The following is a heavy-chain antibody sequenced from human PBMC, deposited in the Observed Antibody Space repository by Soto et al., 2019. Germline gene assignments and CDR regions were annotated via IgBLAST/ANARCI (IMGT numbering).Heavy chain of an antibody. Sequence: QVQLQESGPGLVKPSQTLSLTCTVSGGSISSGDYYWSWIRQPPGKGLEWIGYIYYSGRTYYNPSLKSRVTISVDTSKNQFSLKLSSVTAADTAVYYCARVSPYYYDSSGYPFDYWGQGTLVTVSS. CDR3: ARVSPYYYDSSGYPFDY. V-gene: IGHV4-30-4*01. J-gene: IGHJ4*02. CDR2: IYYSGRT. CDR1: GGSISSGDYY. D-gene: IGHD3-22*01.